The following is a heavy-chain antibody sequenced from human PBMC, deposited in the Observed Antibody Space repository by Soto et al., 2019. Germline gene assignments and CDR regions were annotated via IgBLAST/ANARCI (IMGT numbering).Heavy chain of an antibody. CDR2: ISSSGSTI. D-gene: IGHD6-13*01. CDR1: GFTFSSYE. CDR3: ESLYLNIAAPDV. J-gene: IGHJ6*02. Sequence: PGGSLRLSCAASGFTFSSYEMNWVRQAPGKGLEWVSYISSSGSTIYYADSVKGRFTISRDNAKNSLYLQMNSLRAEDTAVYYSESLYLNIAAPDVWGQGTTVTVSS. V-gene: IGHV3-48*03.